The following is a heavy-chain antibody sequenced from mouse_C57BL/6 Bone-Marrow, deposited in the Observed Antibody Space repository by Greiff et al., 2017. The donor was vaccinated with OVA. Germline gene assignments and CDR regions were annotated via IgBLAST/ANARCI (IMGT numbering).Heavy chain of an antibody. Sequence: QVQLQQSGAELARPGASVKLSCKASGYTFTSYGISWVKQRTGQGLEWIGEIYPRSGNTYYNEKFKGKATLTADKSSSTAYMELRSLTSEDSAVYFCARKDPFTTDWFAYWGQGTLVTVSA. D-gene: IGHD2-12*01. CDR2: IYPRSGNT. V-gene: IGHV1-81*01. J-gene: IGHJ3*01. CDR3: ARKDPFTTDWFAY. CDR1: GYTFTSYG.